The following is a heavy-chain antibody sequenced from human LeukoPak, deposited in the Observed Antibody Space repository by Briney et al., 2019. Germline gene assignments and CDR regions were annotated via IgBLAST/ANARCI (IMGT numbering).Heavy chain of an antibody. J-gene: IGHJ4*02. CDR1: GYTFTGYY. Sequence: ASVKVSCKASGYTFTGYYMHWVRQAPGQGLEWMGRINPNGGGTNYAQKFQGRVTMTRDTSISTAYMELSRLRSDDTAVYYCARALPDCSGGSCYQLGFDYWGQGTLVTVSS. CDR2: INPNGGGT. CDR3: ARALPDCSGGSCYQLGFDY. V-gene: IGHV1-2*06. D-gene: IGHD2-15*01.